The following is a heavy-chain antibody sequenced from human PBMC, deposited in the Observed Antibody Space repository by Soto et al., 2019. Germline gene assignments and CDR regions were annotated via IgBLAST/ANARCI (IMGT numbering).Heavy chain of an antibody. D-gene: IGHD4-17*01. Sequence: GGSLRLSCAASGFTFSSYAMSWVRQAPGKGLEWVSAISGSGGSTYYADSVKGRFTISRDNSKNTLYLQMNSLRADDTAVFYCAKDLVGDYGAFDIWGQGTMVTVSS. V-gene: IGHV3-23*01. CDR2: ISGSGGST. CDR3: AKDLVGDYGAFDI. J-gene: IGHJ3*02. CDR1: GFTFSSYA.